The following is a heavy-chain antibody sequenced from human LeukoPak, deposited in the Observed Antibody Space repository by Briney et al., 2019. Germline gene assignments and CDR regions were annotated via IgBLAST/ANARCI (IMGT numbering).Heavy chain of an antibody. D-gene: IGHD6-19*01. Sequence: GASVKVSCKASGGTFSSYAISWVRQAPGQGLKWMGRIIPIFGIANYAQKFQGRVTITADKSTSTAYMELSSLRSEDTAVYYCAGPRDSSGWYFDYWGQGTLVTVSS. CDR2: IIPIFGIA. CDR3: AGPRDSSGWYFDY. J-gene: IGHJ4*02. V-gene: IGHV1-69*04. CDR1: GGTFSSYA.